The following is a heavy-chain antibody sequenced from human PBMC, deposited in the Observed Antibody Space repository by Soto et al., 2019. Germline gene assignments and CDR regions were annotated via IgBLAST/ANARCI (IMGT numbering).Heavy chain of an antibody. CDR1: GYTFTSYD. D-gene: IGHD6-13*01. V-gene: IGHV1-8*01. J-gene: IGHJ4*02. CDR2: MNPNSGNT. CDR3: ARDAYSSRTNFDY. Sequence: GASVKVSCKASGYTFTSYDINWVRQATGQGLEWMGWMNPNSGNTGYAQKFQGRVTMTRNTSTSTAYMELSSLRSEDTAVYYCARDAYSSRTNFDYWGQGTLVTVSS.